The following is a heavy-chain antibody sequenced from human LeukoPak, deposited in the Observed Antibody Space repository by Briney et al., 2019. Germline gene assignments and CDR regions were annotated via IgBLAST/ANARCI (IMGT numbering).Heavy chain of an antibody. V-gene: IGHV3-23*01. CDR3: AKTPTDWFDP. Sequence: GASLRLSCAASGFTFSSYAMSSGRQAPGKGLEWVSAISGSGGSTYYADAVKGRFTISRDNSKNTLYLQMNSLGAEDTPVYYCAKTPTDWFDPWGQGTLVTVSS. J-gene: IGHJ5*02. CDR1: GFTFSSYA. CDR2: ISGSGGST.